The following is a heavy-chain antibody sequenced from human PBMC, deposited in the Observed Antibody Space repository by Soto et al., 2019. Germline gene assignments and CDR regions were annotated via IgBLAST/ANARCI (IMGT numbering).Heavy chain of an antibody. CDR1: GGSISTVNYW. V-gene: IGHV4-30-4*01. CDR3: ARGPSGCKVES. J-gene: IGHJ4*02. D-gene: IGHD6-6*01. CDR2: IYKGGRP. Sequence: QVQLQESGPGLVKPSQTLSLTCTVSGGSISTVNYWWSCIRQSPDMGLVWIGHIYKGGRPYNKPSLDWRVTMSVNPSKDQLPLTLRSVSASDTAVDYCARGPSGCKVESCGQGTLVTVSS.